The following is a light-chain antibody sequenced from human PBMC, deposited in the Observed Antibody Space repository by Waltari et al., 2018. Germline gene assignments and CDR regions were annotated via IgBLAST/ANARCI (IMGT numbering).Light chain of an antibody. Sequence: SYDLTQPPSVSASPGPTASIARLVNTLGVKYVSWYQQKPGQSPVLVIYQDTKRPSVIPERFSASNSGNTATLTVSETQAVDAASYYCQTWDSNTVVFGGGTTLTVL. V-gene: IGLV3-1*01. J-gene: IGLJ2*01. CDR1: TLGVKY. CDR2: QDT. CDR3: QTWDSNTVV.